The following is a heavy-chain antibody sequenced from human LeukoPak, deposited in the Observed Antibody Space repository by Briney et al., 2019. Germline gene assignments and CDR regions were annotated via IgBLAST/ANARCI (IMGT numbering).Heavy chain of an antibody. CDR1: GFTFSCYA. CDR3: AKVAEH. CDR2: ISYNGSNK. J-gene: IGHJ1*01. V-gene: IGHV3-30-3*01. Sequence: VGSLRLSCAASGFTFSCYAMHGVRQAPGKGLEWVAVISYNGSNKYYATSVKGRFNISRDNSKHKLYLQMNSLRAEATAVYYCAKVAEHWGQGTLVTVYS.